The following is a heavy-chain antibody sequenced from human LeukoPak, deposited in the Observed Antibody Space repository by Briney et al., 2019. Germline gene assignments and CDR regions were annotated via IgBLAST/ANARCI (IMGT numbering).Heavy chain of an antibody. CDR3: ARFHYGDYRDAFDI. Sequence: ASVKVSCKASGYTFTSYGISWVRQAPGQGLEWMGWISAYNGNTNYAQKLQVRVTMTTDTSTRTAYMELRSLRSDDTAVYYCARFHYGDYRDAFDIWGQGTMVTVSS. D-gene: IGHD4-17*01. J-gene: IGHJ3*02. V-gene: IGHV1-18*01. CDR2: ISAYNGNT. CDR1: GYTFTSYG.